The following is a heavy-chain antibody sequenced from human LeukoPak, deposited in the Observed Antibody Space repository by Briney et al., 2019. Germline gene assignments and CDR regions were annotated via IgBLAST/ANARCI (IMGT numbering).Heavy chain of an antibody. D-gene: IGHD6-19*01. V-gene: IGHV3-33*01. CDR2: IWYDGSNK. CDR3: ARRGYSSGLFDY. CDR1: GFTFSSYG. J-gene: IGHJ4*02. Sequence: PGRSLRFSCAASGFTFSSYGMHWVRQAPGKGLEWVAVIWYDGSNKYYADSVKGRFTISRDNSKNTLYLQMNSLRAEDTAVYYCARRGYSSGLFDYWGQGTLVTVSS.